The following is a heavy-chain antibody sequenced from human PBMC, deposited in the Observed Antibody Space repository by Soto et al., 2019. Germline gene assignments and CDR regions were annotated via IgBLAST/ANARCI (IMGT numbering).Heavy chain of an antibody. CDR2: IDNDGSSR. CDR3: ATGSGWYSPDY. V-gene: IGHV3-74*01. J-gene: IGHJ4*02. Sequence: EVQLVESGGGLVQPGGSLRLSCAASGFTFSSNWMHWVRQGPGKGLVWVSRIDNDGSSRDYADSVKGRFTISRDNAQNTLYLEMSSLRAEDTAVYYCATGSGWYSPDYWGQGTLVTGSS. D-gene: IGHD6-19*01. CDR1: GFTFSSNW.